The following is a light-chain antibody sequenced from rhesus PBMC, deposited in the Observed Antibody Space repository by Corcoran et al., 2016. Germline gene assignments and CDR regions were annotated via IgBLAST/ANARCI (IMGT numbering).Light chain of an antibody. CDR3: SSYAGSDTFV. CDR1: SSDIGGYKY. CDR2: EVS. V-gene: IGLV2-32*02. Sequence: QAALTQPRSVSGSPGQSVTNSCTGTSSDIGGYKYVSWYQQYPGTAPKLMIFEVSERPSGVSDRFSGSKSGNTASLTISGLQAEDEADFHCSSYAGSDTFVFGSGTRLTVL. J-gene: IGLJ6*01.